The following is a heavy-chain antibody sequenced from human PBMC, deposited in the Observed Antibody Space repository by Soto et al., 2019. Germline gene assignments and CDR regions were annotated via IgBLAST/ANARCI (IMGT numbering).Heavy chain of an antibody. D-gene: IGHD2-15*01. CDR3: ARRERYCSGGRCYPGAFDI. J-gene: IGHJ3*02. V-gene: IGHV4-59*08. Sequence: SETLSLTCTVSGGSISSHYWSWIRQPPGKGLEWIGYIYYSGSTNYNPSLKSRVTISVDTSKNQFSLTLSSVTAADTAVYYCARRERYCSGGRCYPGAFDIWGRGTMVTVSS. CDR2: IYYSGST. CDR1: GGSISSHY.